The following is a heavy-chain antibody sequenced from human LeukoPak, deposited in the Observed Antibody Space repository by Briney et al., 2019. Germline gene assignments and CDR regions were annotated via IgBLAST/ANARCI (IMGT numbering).Heavy chain of an antibody. CDR1: GFTFSSYS. D-gene: IGHD2-2*01. V-gene: IGHV3-21*01. CDR3: ARGVGYCSSTSCLFDY. CDR2: FSGSSSYI. J-gene: IGHJ4*02. Sequence: PGVSLTLSCAASGFTFSSYSMIWVRQAPGRGREGVSYFSGSSSYIYYADSMKGRFTIPRHNAKNALYLYMNRHRAKDASGYYCARGVGYCSSTSCLFDYWGQGTLVTVSS.